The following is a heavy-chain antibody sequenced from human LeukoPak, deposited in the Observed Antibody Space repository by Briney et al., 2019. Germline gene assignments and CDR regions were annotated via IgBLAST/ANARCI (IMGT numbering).Heavy chain of an antibody. Sequence: PGGSLRLSCAASGFTFSSYGMHWVRQAPGKGLEWVAVIWYDGSNKYYADSVKGRFTISRDNSKNTLYLRMNSLRAEDTAVYYCARGVVGATLRYYYYYYMDVWGKGTTVTVSS. D-gene: IGHD1-26*01. CDR2: IWYDGSNK. V-gene: IGHV3-33*01. CDR3: ARGVVGATLRYYYYYYMDV. CDR1: GFTFSSYG. J-gene: IGHJ6*03.